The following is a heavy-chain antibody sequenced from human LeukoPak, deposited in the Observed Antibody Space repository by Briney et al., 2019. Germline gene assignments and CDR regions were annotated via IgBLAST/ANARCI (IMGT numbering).Heavy chain of an antibody. Sequence: ASVKVSCKASGYTFTSYGISWVRQAPGQGLEWMGWISAYNGNTNYAQKLQGRVTMTTDTSTSTAYMELRSLRSDDTAVYYCARANDDFWSGYWVYWGQGTLVTVSS. CDR1: GYTFTSYG. D-gene: IGHD3-3*01. CDR3: ARANDDFWSGYWVY. J-gene: IGHJ4*02. CDR2: ISAYNGNT. V-gene: IGHV1-18*01.